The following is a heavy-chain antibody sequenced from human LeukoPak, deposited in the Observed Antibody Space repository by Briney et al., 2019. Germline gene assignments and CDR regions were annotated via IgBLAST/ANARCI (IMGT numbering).Heavy chain of an antibody. J-gene: IGHJ4*02. D-gene: IGHD3-10*01. CDR2: ITSTSNHI. CDR3: ARVYSANGYGSGYYDY. Sequence: PGGSLRLSCAASGFTVSSNYMSWVRQAPGKGLEWVSAITSTSNHINYADSVKGRFTISRDSANNSLYLQMNSLRAEDTAVYYCARVYSANGYGSGYYDYWGQGTLVTVSS. CDR1: GFTVSSNY. V-gene: IGHV3-21*01.